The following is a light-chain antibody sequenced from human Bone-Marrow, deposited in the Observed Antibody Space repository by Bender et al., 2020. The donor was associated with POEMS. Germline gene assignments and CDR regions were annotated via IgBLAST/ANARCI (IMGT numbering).Light chain of an antibody. V-gene: IGLV3-1*01. CDR3: QAWDSNTVI. Sequence: SYELTQPPSVAVSPGQTASITCSGDDLGNKYACWYQQRPGQSPVLVIYQGIRRPSGIPERFSGSNSGNTATLTISGTQAMDEADYFCQAWDSNTVIFGGGTKLTVL. CDR2: QGI. CDR1: DLGNKY. J-gene: IGLJ2*01.